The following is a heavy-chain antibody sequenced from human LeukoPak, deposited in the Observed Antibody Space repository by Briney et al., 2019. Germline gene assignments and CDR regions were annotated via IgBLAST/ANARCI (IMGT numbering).Heavy chain of an antibody. CDR1: GGSFSGYY. CDR2: INHSGST. J-gene: IGHJ6*03. CDR3: ARAYYYDSSGYYYPNYYYYYYMDV. Sequence: SETLSLTCAVYGGSFSGYYWSWIRQPPGKGLEWIGEINHSGSTNYNPSLKSRVTISVDTSKNQFSLKLSSVTAADTAVYYCARAYYYDSSGYYYPNYYYYYYMDVWGKGTTVTVSS. V-gene: IGHV4-34*01. D-gene: IGHD3-22*01.